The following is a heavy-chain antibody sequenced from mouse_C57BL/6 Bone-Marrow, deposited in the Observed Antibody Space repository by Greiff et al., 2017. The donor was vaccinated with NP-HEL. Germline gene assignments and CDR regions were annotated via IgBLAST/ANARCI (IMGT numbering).Heavy chain of an antibody. Sequence: EVQVVESGGGLVQPGGSLSLSCAASGFTFTDYYMSWVRQPPGKALEWLGFIRNKANGYTTEYSASVKGRFTISRDNSQSILYLQMNALRAEDSATYYCARARWPFDYWGQGTTLTVSS. CDR2: IRNKANGYTT. CDR3: ARARWPFDY. V-gene: IGHV7-3*01. CDR1: GFTFTDYY. J-gene: IGHJ2*01. D-gene: IGHD2-3*01.